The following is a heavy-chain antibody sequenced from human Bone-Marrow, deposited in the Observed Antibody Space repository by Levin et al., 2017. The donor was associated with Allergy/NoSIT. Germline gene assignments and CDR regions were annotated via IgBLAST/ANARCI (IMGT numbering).Heavy chain of an antibody. CDR2: ITSSGRTT. V-gene: IGHV3-48*01. CDR3: ATDTVGGFDH. D-gene: IGHD3-16*01. Sequence: PSETLSLTCAGSGLSFNTYNMIWIRQAPGRGLEWVSDITSSGRTTHYADSVKGRFTISRDKAKSSLYLQMNSLRPEDTAVYYCATDTVGGFDHWGQGTLVTVSS. J-gene: IGHJ4*02. CDR1: GLSFNTYN.